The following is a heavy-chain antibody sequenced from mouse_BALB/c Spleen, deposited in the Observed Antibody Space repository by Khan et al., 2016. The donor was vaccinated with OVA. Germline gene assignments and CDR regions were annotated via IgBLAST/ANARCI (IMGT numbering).Heavy chain of an antibody. D-gene: IGHD1-3*01. Sequence: QIQLVQSGAELVRHGVSVKISCKGSGYTFTDFAMHWVKQSHAKSLEWIGVISTYYGDANYNQNFKGKATMTVDKSSSTAYMELARLTSEDSSIYYCGRGSGHCRGAYWGQGTRVTVSA. CDR2: ISTYYGDA. CDR1: GYTFTDFA. V-gene: IGHV1S137*01. CDR3: GRGSGHCRGAY. J-gene: IGHJ3*01.